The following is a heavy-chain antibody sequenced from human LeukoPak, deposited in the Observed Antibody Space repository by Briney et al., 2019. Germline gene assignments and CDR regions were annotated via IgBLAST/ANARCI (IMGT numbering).Heavy chain of an antibody. V-gene: IGHV3-7*01. D-gene: IGHD1-1*01. Sequence: GGSLRLSCAASGFTFTNYWMSWVRQAPGKGLELVANIKQDRSEKYYVDSVKGRFTISRDNAKNSLYLQMNSLRAEDTAVYYCAREVQLERLGFGKEGSAFDYWGQGTLVTVSS. CDR2: IKQDRSEK. CDR3: AREVQLERLGFGKEGSAFDY. CDR1: GFTFTNYW. J-gene: IGHJ4*02.